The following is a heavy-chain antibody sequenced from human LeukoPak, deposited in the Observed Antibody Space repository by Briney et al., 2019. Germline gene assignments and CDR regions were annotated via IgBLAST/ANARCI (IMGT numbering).Heavy chain of an antibody. J-gene: IGHJ4*02. CDR3: ARGGFVDSTVWYIDY. Sequence: PGGSLRLSCAASTCTFINYWMHCVRQAPGKGLVWVSRINTDGSSTSYADSVKGRFTISRDNAKNTLYLQMNSLRAEDTAVYYCARGGFVDSTVWYIDYWGQGTLVTVSS. V-gene: IGHV3-74*01. CDR2: INTDGSST. D-gene: IGHD6-19*01. CDR1: TCTFINYW.